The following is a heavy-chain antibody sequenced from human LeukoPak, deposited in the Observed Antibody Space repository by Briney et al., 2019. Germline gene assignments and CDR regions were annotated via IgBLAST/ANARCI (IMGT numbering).Heavy chain of an antibody. Sequence: SETLSLTCTVSGGSISSYYWGWIRQPPGKGLEWVGYIYYSGSTNYNPSLKSRVTISVDTSKNQFSLKLSSVTAADTAVYYCASSGYSSGWSNFDYWGQGTLVTVSS. V-gene: IGHV4-59*01. CDR1: GGSISSYY. J-gene: IGHJ4*02. CDR2: IYYSGST. D-gene: IGHD6-19*01. CDR3: ASSGYSSGWSNFDY.